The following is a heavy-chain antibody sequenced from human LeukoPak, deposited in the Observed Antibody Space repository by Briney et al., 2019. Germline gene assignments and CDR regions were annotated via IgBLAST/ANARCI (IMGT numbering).Heavy chain of an antibody. D-gene: IGHD1-26*01. CDR2: ISSSSSYI. CDR3: VREGGSYSDAFEI. V-gene: IGHV3-21*01. Sequence: PGGSLRLSCAASGFTFSSYSMNWVRQAPGKGLEWVSSISSSSSYIYYADSVKGRFTISRDNARNSLYLQMNSLRAEDTAVYYCVREGGSYSDAFEIWGERTMVSVSS. CDR1: GFTFSSYS. J-gene: IGHJ3*02.